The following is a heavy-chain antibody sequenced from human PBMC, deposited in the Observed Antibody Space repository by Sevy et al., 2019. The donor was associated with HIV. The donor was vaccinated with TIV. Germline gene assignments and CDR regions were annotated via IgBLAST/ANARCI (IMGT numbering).Heavy chain of an antibody. V-gene: IGHV4-34*01. Sequence: SETLSLTCAVYGGSFSGYYWSWIRQTPGKGLEWIGEINHSGSTNYNPSLKSRVTISVDTSKNQFSLKLSSVTAADTAVYYCASRRLPQYYFDYWGQGTLVTVSS. CDR1: GGSFSGYY. D-gene: IGHD2-21*02. J-gene: IGHJ4*02. CDR3: ASRRLPQYYFDY. CDR2: INHSGST.